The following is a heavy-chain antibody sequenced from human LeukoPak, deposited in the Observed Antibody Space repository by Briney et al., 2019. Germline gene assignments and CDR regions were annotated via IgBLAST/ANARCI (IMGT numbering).Heavy chain of an antibody. D-gene: IGHD2-15*01. V-gene: IGHV4-34*01. J-gene: IGHJ6*03. CDR3: ARACSGGSCYKYYYYYYYMDV. CDR2: INHSGST. CDR1: GGSFSGYY. Sequence: KASETLSLTCAVYGGSFSGYYWSWIRQPPGKGLEWIGEINHSGSTNYNPSLKSRVTISVDTSKNQFSLKLSSVTAADTAVYYCARACSGGSCYKYYYYYYYMDVWGKGTTVTISS.